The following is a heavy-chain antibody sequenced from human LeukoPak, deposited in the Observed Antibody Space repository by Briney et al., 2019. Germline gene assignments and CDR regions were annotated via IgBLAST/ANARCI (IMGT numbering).Heavy chain of an antibody. J-gene: IGHJ4*02. CDR2: IYTSGST. D-gene: IGHD3-22*01. CDR3: ARVTGYMIGDYFDY. V-gene: IGHV4-61*02. CDR1: GGSISSGSYY. Sequence: PSETLSLTCTVSGGSISSGSYYWSWIRQPAGKGLEWIVRIYTSGSTNYKPSLKSRVTISVETSKNQFSLKLRSVTAADTAVYYCARVTGYMIGDYFDYWGQGTLVTVSS.